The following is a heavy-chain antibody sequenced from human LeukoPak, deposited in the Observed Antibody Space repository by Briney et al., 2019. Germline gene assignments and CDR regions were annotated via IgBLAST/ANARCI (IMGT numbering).Heavy chain of an antibody. J-gene: IGHJ4*02. CDR1: GYTFSTFP. CDR2: ISAYNGNT. V-gene: IGHV1-18*01. Sequence: ASVKVSCKASGYTFSTFPINWVRQAPGQGLEWMGWISAYNGNTNYAQKLQGRVTMTTDTSTSTAYMELRSLRSDDTAVYYCARTSLYGGSFDYWGQGTLVTVSS. CDR3: ARTSLYGGSFDY. D-gene: IGHD4-23*01.